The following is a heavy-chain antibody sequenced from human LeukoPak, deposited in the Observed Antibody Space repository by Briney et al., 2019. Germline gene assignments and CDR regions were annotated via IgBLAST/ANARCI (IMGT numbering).Heavy chain of an antibody. CDR2: IGGSGGST. J-gene: IGHJ4*02. CDR1: GFTFSSYS. D-gene: IGHD3-22*01. CDR3: ALIDSSGYYYEGSFDY. Sequence: PGGSLRLSCAASGFTFSSYSMNWVRQAPGKGLEWFSAIGGSGGSTYYADSVKGRFTISRDNSKNTLYLQMNSLRAEDTAVYYCALIDSSGYYYEGSFDYWGQGTLVTVSS. V-gene: IGHV3-23*01.